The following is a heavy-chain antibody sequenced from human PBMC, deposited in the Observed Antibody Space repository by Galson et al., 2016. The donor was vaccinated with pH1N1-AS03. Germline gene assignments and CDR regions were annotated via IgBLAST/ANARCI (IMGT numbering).Heavy chain of an antibody. V-gene: IGHV6-1*01. J-gene: IGHJ3*02. CDR1: GDSVSSNIDA. D-gene: IGHD1-1*01. CDR2: TYWRSKWYI. Sequence: CAISGDSVSSNIDAWNWIRHSPSRGLEWLGRTYWRSKWYIDYALSLKSRITINPDTSKNQFSLQLTSVIPDDTAVDYCASGRYSGFDIWGQGAKVTVSS. CDR3: ASGRYSGFDI.